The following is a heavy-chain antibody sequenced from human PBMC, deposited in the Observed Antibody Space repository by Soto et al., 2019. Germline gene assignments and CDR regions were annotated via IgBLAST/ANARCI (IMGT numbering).Heavy chain of an antibody. CDR2: IKSDGSNI. V-gene: IGHV3-74*01. Sequence: GGPLRLSCAASGFTFSSYWMHWVRQAPGKGLVWVSRIKSDGSNINYADSVKGRFTISRDNAKNTLYLQMNSLRAEDTAIYYCARGGFTGSGSFIQGDYWGQGTLVTVSS. J-gene: IGHJ4*02. CDR3: ARGGFTGSGSFIQGDY. D-gene: IGHD3-10*01. CDR1: GFTFSSYW.